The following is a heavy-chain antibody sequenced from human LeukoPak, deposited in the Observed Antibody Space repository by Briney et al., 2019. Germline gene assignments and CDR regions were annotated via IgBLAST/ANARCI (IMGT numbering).Heavy chain of an antibody. CDR3: GKRETGYSSSCDTPLFDY. CDR2: INYNGGST. D-gene: IGHD6-13*01. CDR1: GFTFRSYG. V-gene: IGHV3-23*01. J-gene: IGHJ4*02. Sequence: GGSLRLSCVASGFTFRSYGMSWVRQAPGKGLEWVSVINYNGGSTYYADSVKGRFTISRDNSKNTLYLQMNSLRAEDTAVYYCGKRETGYSSSCDTPLFDYWGQGTLVTVSS.